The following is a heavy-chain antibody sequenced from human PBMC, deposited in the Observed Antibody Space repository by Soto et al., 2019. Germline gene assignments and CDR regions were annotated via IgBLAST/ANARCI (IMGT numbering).Heavy chain of an antibody. CDR2: INPSGGST. J-gene: IGHJ4*02. Sequence: GASVKVSCKASGYTFTSYYMHWVRQAPGQGLEWMGIINPSGGSTSYAQKFQGRVTMTRDTSTSTVYMELSSLRSEDTAVYYCARDLGLRYFDWLLSAPDYWGQGTLVTVSS. D-gene: IGHD3-9*01. V-gene: IGHV1-46*01. CDR1: GYTFTSYY. CDR3: ARDLGLRYFDWLLSAPDY.